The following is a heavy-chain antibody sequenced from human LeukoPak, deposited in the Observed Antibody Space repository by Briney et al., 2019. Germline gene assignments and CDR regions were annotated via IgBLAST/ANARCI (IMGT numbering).Heavy chain of an antibody. CDR1: GGSISSYY. V-gene: IGHV4-59*08. D-gene: IGHD6-13*01. CDR2: IYYSGST. CDR3: ARHEDSSSWYPAGGFQH. Sequence: SETLSLTCTVSGGSISSYYWSWIRQPPGKGLEWIGYIYYSGSTNYNPSLKSRVTISVDTSKNQFSLKLSSVTAADTAVYYCARHEDSSSWYPAGGFQHWGQGTLVTVSS. J-gene: IGHJ1*01.